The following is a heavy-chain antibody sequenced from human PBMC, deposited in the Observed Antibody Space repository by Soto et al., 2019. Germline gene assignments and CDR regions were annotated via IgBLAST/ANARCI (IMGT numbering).Heavy chain of an antibody. CDR3: AKQRAGYGSGSDTFYFDF. CDR1: GGSFSGYY. V-gene: IGHV4-34*01. CDR2: VNHSGTT. J-gene: IGHJ4*02. D-gene: IGHD3-10*01. Sequence: QVQLQQWGAGLLKHSETLSLTCAVYGGSFSGYYWTWIRQSPEKGLEWIGEVNHSGTTYYNPSLKTRVTISVHTPKNQFALKMSSVTAADTAVYYCAKQRAGYGSGSDTFYFDFWGQGTLVTVSS.